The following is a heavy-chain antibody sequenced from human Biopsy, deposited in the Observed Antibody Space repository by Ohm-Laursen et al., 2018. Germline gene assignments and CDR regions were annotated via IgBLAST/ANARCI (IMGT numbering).Heavy chain of an antibody. CDR1: GGTFSNYA. D-gene: IGHD3-3*01. CDR3: ATPFQYYDSWGGYPPFNH. Sequence: SVKVSCKASGGTFSNYAISWVRQAPGEGLEWMGGIIAVSGLVNYAPKFQGRVSITADKSTTTAYMELSNLKSEDTAVYYCATPFQYYDSWGGYPPFNHWGQGTLVTVSS. CDR2: IIAVSGLV. V-gene: IGHV1-69*10. J-gene: IGHJ4*02.